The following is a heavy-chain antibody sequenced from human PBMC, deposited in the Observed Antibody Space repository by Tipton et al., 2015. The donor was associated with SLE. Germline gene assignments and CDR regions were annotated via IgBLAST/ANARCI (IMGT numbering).Heavy chain of an antibody. Sequence: LRLSCTVSGGSISSYYWSWIRQPPGKGLEWSGNIYYSGSTNYNPPLKSRVTISVDTSKNQFSLKLSSVTAADTAVYYCARDTIAAAGKWFDPWAQGTLVTVSS. CDR3: ARDTIAAAGKWFDP. CDR2: IYYSGST. CDR1: GGSISSYY. V-gene: IGHV4-59*01. D-gene: IGHD6-13*01. J-gene: IGHJ5*02.